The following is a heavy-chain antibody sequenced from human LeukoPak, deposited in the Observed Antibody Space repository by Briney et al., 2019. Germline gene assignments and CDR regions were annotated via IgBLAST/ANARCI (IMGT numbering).Heavy chain of an antibody. CDR1: GFTFDDYA. V-gene: IGHV3-9*01. CDR3: AKGLFIVVVTAFDY. D-gene: IGHD2-21*02. Sequence: PGGSLRLSCAASGFTFDDYAMHWVRQAPGKGLEWVSGISWNSGSIGYADSVKGRFTISRDNAKNSLYLQMNSLRAEDTALYYCAKGLFIVVVTAFDYWGQGTLVTVSS. J-gene: IGHJ4*02. CDR2: ISWNSGSI.